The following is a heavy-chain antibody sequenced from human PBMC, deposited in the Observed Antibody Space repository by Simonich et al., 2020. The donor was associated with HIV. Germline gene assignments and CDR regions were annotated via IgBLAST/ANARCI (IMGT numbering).Heavy chain of an antibody. V-gene: IGHV4-34*01. J-gene: IGHJ4*02. CDR2: KNHSGTT. D-gene: IGHD4-17*01. Sequence: WSRNRQAPGKGREGIGEKNHSGTTNYNPSLKSRVTISVETSKNQFSLKLGSATAADTAVYYCARRHPTTVTTPYFDYWGQGTLVTVSS. CDR3: ARRHPTTVTTPYFDY.